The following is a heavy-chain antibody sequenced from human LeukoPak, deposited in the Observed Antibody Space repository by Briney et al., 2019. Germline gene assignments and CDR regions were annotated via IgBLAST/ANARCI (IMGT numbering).Heavy chain of an antibody. V-gene: IGHV3-23*01. J-gene: IGHJ4*02. CDR2: ISGSGEDI. Sequence: PGGSLRLSCVASEFSFNSYAMSWVRQAPGRGLEWVSLISGSGEDINYADSVKGRFIISRDNSKNTLYLQMHSLRAEDTAKYYCAKTRGHHYDVSGFDYWGQGTVVTVSS. CDR1: EFSFNSYA. D-gene: IGHD3-16*01. CDR3: AKTRGHHYDVSGFDY.